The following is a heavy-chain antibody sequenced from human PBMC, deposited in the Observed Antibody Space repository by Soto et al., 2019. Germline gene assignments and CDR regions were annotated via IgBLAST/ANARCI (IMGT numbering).Heavy chain of an antibody. D-gene: IGHD6-13*01. V-gene: IGHV4-30-2*01. CDR2: IYHSGGT. J-gene: IGHJ6*03. Sequence: PSETLSLTCAVSGGSISSGGYSWSWIRQPPGKGLEWIGYIYHSGGTNYNPSLKSRVTISVDTSKNQFSLKLSSVTAADTAVYYCAREGSSWYVGSYYYYYMDVWGKGTTVTVSS. CDR3: AREGSSWYVGSYYYYYMDV. CDR1: GGSISSGGYS.